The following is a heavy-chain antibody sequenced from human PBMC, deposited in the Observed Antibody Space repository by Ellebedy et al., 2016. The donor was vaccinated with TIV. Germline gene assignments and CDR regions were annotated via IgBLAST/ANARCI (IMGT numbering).Heavy chain of an antibody. CDR1: GFSFSNYW. CDR2: INQDGSEE. Sequence: GESLKISCAASGFSFSNYWMTWVRQAPGKGLEWVANINQDGSEEIYVDSVKGRFTISRDNSKKTLYVQMNSLRAEDTAVYYCARGGRDQWLIDYWGQGTLVTVSS. V-gene: IGHV3-7*01. D-gene: IGHD6-19*01. CDR3: ARGGRDQWLIDY. J-gene: IGHJ4*02.